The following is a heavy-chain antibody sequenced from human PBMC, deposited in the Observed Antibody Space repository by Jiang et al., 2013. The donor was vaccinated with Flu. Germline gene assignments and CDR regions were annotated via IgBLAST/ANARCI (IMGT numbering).Heavy chain of an antibody. CDR1: GYSFTSYW. D-gene: IGHD6-19*01. Sequence: GAEVKKPGESLKISCKGSGYSFTSYWIGWVRQMPGKGLEWMGIIYPGDSDTRYSPSFQGQVTISADKSISTAYLQWSSLKASDTAMYYCARSLIAVAGLYYFDYWGQGTLVDRLL. J-gene: IGHJ4*02. CDR2: IYPGDSDT. CDR3: ARSLIAVAGLYYFDY. V-gene: IGHV5-51*01.